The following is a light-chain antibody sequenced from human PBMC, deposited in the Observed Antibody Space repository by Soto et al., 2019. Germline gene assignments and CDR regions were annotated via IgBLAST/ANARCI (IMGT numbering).Light chain of an antibody. Sequence: QSVLTQPASVSGSPGQSITISCTGTTSDVGGYDYVSWYQQHPGQAPKLLIYEVSNRPSGVSHRFSGSKSGSTASLSISGLQAEDEADYYCYSITSGNTLYVFGTGTKVTVL. CDR1: TSDVGGYDY. J-gene: IGLJ1*01. V-gene: IGLV2-14*01. CDR3: YSITSGNTLYV. CDR2: EVS.